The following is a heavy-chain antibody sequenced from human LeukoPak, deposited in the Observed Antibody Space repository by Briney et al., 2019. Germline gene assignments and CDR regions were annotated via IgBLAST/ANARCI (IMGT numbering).Heavy chain of an antibody. Sequence: PGLSVRLSYASSGYTFSRYWMSWVRQAPAKGREWVANKKRDVSEKYLVDSVKGQFTISRDNDKNSLYLHMNSLREEDTAVYYCAREATGDNAFDIWGQGTMVTVSS. CDR2: KKRDVSEK. J-gene: IGHJ3*02. D-gene: IGHD7-27*01. V-gene: IGHV3-7*01. CDR1: GYTFSRYW. CDR3: AREATGDNAFDI.